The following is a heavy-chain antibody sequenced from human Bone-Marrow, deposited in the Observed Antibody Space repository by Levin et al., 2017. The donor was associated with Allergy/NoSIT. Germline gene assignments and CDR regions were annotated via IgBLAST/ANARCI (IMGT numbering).Heavy chain of an antibody. CDR2: ISRSGDTT. Sequence: QAGGSLRLSCAASGFTFSSYAMTWVRQAPGKGLEWVSSISRSGDTTYYADSVKGRLTTSRDNSKNTLSLEMNSLRAEDTALYYCAKESVVQPTGIGSLDYWGQGTLVTVSS. J-gene: IGHJ4*02. CDR3: AKESVVQPTGIGSLDY. V-gene: IGHV3-23*01. CDR1: GFTFSSYA. D-gene: IGHD2-21*02.